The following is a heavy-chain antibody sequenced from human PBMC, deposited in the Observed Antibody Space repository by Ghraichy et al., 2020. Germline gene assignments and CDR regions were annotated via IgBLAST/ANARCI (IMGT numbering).Heavy chain of an antibody. J-gene: IGHJ4*02. D-gene: IGHD2-2*02. CDR1: GFTFSSYW. Sequence: GESLNISCAASGFTFSSYWMSWVRQAPGKGLEWVANIKQDGSEKYYVDSVKGRFTISRDNAKNSLYLQMNSLRAEDTAVYYCAREGGGYCSSTSCYIQGENFDYWGQGTLVTVSS. V-gene: IGHV3-7*01. CDR3: AREGGGYCSSTSCYIQGENFDY. CDR2: IKQDGSEK.